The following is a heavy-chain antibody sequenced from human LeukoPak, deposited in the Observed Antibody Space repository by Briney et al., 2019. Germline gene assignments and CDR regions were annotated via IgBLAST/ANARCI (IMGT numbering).Heavy chain of an antibody. CDR3: ALPAKGAFFYYYMEV. J-gene: IGHJ6*03. CDR1: AYTSPNYG. CDR2: ISTYNGNT. Sequence: ASVKVSSTASAYTSPNYGITWVRQAPGRGLEWMGWISTYNGNTQYAQNFQGRLTMTTDTPTKTVYMELRSLRSNDTAVYYCALPAKGAFFYYYMEVWGKGTTVTVSS. V-gene: IGHV1-18*01. D-gene: IGHD2-2*01.